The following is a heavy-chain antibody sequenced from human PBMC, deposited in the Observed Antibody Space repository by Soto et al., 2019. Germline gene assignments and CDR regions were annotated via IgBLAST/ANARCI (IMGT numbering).Heavy chain of an antibody. CDR3: ARDCYYYDSSGYPEDYYYYGMDV. V-gene: IGHV3-33*01. J-gene: IGHJ6*02. Sequence: GGSLRLSCAASGFTFSSYGMHWVRQAPGKGLEWVAVIWYDGSNKYYADSVKGRFTISRDNSKNTLYLQMNSLRAEDTAVYYCARDCYYYDSSGYPEDYYYYGMDVWGQGTTVTVSS. CDR2: IWYDGSNK. D-gene: IGHD3-22*01. CDR1: GFTFSSYG.